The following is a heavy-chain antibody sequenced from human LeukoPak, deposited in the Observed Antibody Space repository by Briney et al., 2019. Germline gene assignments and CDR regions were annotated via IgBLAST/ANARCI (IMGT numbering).Heavy chain of an antibody. CDR3: ARARGNTAISAFDI. V-gene: IGHV4-34*01. Sequence: SETLSLTCAVYGGSFSGYYWSWIRQPPGKGLEWIGKINHSGSTNYNPSLKSRVTISVDTSKNQFSLKLSSVTAADTAVYYCARARGNTAISAFDIWGQGTMVTVSS. D-gene: IGHD5-18*01. J-gene: IGHJ3*02. CDR1: GGSFSGYY. CDR2: INHSGST.